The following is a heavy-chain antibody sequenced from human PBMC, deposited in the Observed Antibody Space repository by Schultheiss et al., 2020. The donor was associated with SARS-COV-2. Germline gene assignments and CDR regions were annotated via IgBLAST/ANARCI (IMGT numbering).Heavy chain of an antibody. D-gene: IGHD4-11*01. Sequence: GGSLRLSCAASGFTFITYAMHWVRQAPGKGLEWVSSNSSPSTIYYADSVKGRFTISRDNAKNSLYLQMNSLRAEDTAIYYCARDKSDYSSSNWFDPWGQGILVTVSS. V-gene: IGHV3-69-1*01. CDR2: NSSPSTI. CDR1: GFTFITYA. CDR3: ARDKSDYSSSNWFDP. J-gene: IGHJ5*02.